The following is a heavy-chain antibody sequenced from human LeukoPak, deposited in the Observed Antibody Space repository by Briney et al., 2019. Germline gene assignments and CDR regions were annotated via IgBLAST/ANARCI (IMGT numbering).Heavy chain of an antibody. V-gene: IGHV3-9*01. CDR1: GFNFYEYA. J-gene: IGHJ4*02. Sequence: PGRSLRLSRAASGFNFYEYALHWVRHAPGKGLEWVSGIGWNSGAIVYADSVKGRFTISRDNSKNTLYLQMNSLRAEDTAVYYCAKDLMRWAQGTLVTVSS. CDR2: IGWNSGAI. CDR3: AKDLMR.